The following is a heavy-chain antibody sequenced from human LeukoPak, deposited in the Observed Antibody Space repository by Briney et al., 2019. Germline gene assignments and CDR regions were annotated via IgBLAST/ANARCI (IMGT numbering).Heavy chain of an antibody. V-gene: IGHV5-51*01. Sequence: GESLQISCKGSGYSFTSYWIGWVRPMPGKGLEWMWIIYPGASDTRYSPSFQGQVTISADKSISTAYLQWSSLKASDTAMYYCARQREGSVAFDIWGQGTMVTVSS. CDR3: ARQREGSVAFDI. CDR1: GYSFTSYW. J-gene: IGHJ3*02. D-gene: IGHD4-17*01. CDR2: IYPGASDT.